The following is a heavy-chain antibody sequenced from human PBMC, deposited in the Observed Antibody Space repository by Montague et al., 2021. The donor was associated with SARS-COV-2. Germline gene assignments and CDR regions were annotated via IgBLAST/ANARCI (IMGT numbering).Heavy chain of an antibody. CDR2: TYYRSKWYN. CDR3: TSGREGNYNVMDV. D-gene: IGHD1-1*01. V-gene: IGHV6-1*01. CDR1: GDSVSSNSAT. Sequence: CAISGDSVSSNSATWNWVRQSPSRGLEWLGRTYYRSKWYNDYAAXARGRVTINPDTSKNQFSLQLNSVTPEDAAIYYCTSGREGNYNVMDVWGQGTTVTVSS. J-gene: IGHJ6*02.